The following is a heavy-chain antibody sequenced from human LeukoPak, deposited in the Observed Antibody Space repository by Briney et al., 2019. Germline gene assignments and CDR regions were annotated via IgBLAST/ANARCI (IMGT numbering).Heavy chain of an antibody. J-gene: IGHJ4*02. CDR1: GGSLSNYY. V-gene: IGHV4-59*05. CDR3: ARGGGPVYYYDSSGYYYFDY. CDR2: IYYSGST. Sequence: SETLSLTCGVYGGSLSNYYWNWIRQPPGKGLEWIGSIYYSGSTYYNPSLKSRVTISVDTSKNQFSLKLSSVTAADTAVYYCARGGGPVYYYDSSGYYYFDYWGQGTLVTVSS. D-gene: IGHD3-22*01.